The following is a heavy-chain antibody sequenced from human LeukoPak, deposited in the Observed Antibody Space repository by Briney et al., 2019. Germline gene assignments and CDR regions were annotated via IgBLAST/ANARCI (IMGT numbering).Heavy chain of an antibody. Sequence: GASVKVSCKASGNSFTGYYVHWVRQAPGQGLEWMGWMSPDSDGTNFAQNFQGRVGTTRDTSIRTVYLELRSLRADDTAVYYCANQEGIGAPGAWFDNWGQGTLVTVSS. CDR3: ANQEGIGAPGAWFDN. J-gene: IGHJ4*02. CDR2: MSPDSDGT. V-gene: IGHV1-2*02. D-gene: IGHD1-26*01. CDR1: GNSFTGYY.